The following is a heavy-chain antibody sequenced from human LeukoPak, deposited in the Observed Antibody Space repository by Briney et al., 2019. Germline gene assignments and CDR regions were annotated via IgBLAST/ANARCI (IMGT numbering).Heavy chain of an antibody. CDR3: AGGGARGYSYGLFDY. CDR2: IYTSGST. V-gene: IGHV4-4*07. D-gene: IGHD5-18*01. Sequence: SETLSLTCTVSGGSISSYYWSWIRQPAGKGLEWIGRIYTSGSTNYNPSLKSRVTMSVDTSKNQFSLKLSSVTAADTAVYYCAGGGARGYSYGLFDYWGQGTLVTVSS. J-gene: IGHJ4*02. CDR1: GGSISSYY.